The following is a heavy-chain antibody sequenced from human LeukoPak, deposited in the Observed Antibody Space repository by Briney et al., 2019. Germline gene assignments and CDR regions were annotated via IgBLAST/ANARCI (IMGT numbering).Heavy chain of an antibody. V-gene: IGHV3-23*01. CDR1: GFTFSSYT. CDR2: ITTSDGST. J-gene: IGHJ4*02. D-gene: IGHD7-27*01. CDR3: AKDGGLWVSAHWGDS. Sequence: GGSLRLSCAASGFTFSSYTMSWVRQAPGKGLEWVSTITTSDGSTYYADSVKGRFTVSRDNSKNTLYLQMNSLRAEDTAVYYCAKDGGLWVSAHWGDSWGRGTLVTVSS.